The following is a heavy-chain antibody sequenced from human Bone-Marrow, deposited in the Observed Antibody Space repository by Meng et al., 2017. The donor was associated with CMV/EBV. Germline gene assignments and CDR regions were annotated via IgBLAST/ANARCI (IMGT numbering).Heavy chain of an antibody. CDR2: ISHDGSNN. Sequence: GESLKISCAASGFSFDDYVMHWVRQGPGKGLEWVASISHDGSNNYYTDSVKGRFTISRDNSRNTLYLQMNSLRVEDTAVYYCALLGATTNDYWGQGTLVTVYS. J-gene: IGHJ4*02. CDR3: ALLGATTNDY. V-gene: IGHV3-30*04. CDR1: GFSFDDYV. D-gene: IGHD1-26*01.